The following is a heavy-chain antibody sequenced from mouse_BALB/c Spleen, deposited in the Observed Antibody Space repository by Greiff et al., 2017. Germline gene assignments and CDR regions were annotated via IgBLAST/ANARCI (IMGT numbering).Heavy chain of an antibody. D-gene: IGHD2-1*01. CDR2: ISSGSSTI. CDR3: ARTGPYGNYAMDY. CDR1: GFTFSSFG. V-gene: IGHV5-17*02. Sequence: EVKLMESGGGLVQPGGSRKLSCAASGFTFSSFGMHWVRQAPEKGLEWVAYISSGSSTIYYADTVKGRFTISRDNPKNTLFLQMTSLRSEDTAMYYCARTGPYGNYAMDYWGQGTSVTVSS. J-gene: IGHJ4*01.